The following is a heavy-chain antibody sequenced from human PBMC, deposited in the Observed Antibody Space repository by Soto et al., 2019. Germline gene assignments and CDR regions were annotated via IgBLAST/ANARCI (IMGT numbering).Heavy chain of an antibody. CDR3: ARTRPREGFWNDVGWFDP. Sequence: QVQLQESGPGLVKPSETLSLTCTVSGGSISSYYWSWIRQPPGKGLEWIGYIYYSGSTNYNPSLKSRVTISVDTSKNQFSLKLSSVTAADTAVYYCARTRPREGFWNDVGWFDPWGQGTLVTVSS. CDR2: IYYSGST. D-gene: IGHD1-1*01. V-gene: IGHV4-59*01. CDR1: GGSISSYY. J-gene: IGHJ5*02.